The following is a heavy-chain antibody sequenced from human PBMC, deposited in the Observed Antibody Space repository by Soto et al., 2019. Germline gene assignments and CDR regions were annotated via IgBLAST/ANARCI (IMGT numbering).Heavy chain of an antibody. Sequence: PGGSLRLSCAASGFTFSSYAMHWVRQAPGKGLEYVSSISSNGGNAYYANSVKGRFTISRDNSKNTLYLQMNSLRAEDTAVYYCARDPAQGKWLQFAGFDYWGQGTLVTVSS. V-gene: IGHV3-64*01. CDR3: ARDPAQGKWLQFAGFDY. J-gene: IGHJ4*02. CDR1: GFTFSSYA. CDR2: ISSNGGNA. D-gene: IGHD5-12*01.